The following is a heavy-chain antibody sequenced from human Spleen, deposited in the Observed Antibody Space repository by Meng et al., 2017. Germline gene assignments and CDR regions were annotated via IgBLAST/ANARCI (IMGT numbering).Heavy chain of an antibody. Sequence: GSLRLSCIVSGGSITVSSHYWGWIRQPPGKGLEWIGSIYYSGSTNYNPSLKSRVTISVDTSKNQFSLKLSSVTAADTAVYYCARDRVGFDYWGQGTLVTVSS. CDR2: IYYSGST. J-gene: IGHJ4*02. CDR1: GGSITVSSHY. D-gene: IGHD1-26*01. V-gene: IGHV4-39*07. CDR3: ARDRVGFDY.